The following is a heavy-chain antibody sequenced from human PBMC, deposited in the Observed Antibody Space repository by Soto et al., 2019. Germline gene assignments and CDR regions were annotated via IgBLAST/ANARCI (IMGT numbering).Heavy chain of an antibody. J-gene: IGHJ5*02. V-gene: IGHV4-34*01. D-gene: IGHD3-3*01. CDR3: ARGGYDFWSGYYSYNWFDP. CDR2: INHSGST. CDR1: GGSFSGYY. Sequence: PSETLSLTCAVYGGSFSGYYWSWTRQPPGKGLEWIGEINHSGSTNYNPSLKSRVTISVDTSKNQFSLKLSSVTAADTAVYYCARGGYDFWSGYYSYNWFDPWGQGTLVTVSS.